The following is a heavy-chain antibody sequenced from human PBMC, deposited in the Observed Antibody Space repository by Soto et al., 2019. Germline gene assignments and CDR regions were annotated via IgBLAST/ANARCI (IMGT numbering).Heavy chain of an antibody. V-gene: IGHV4-59*01. J-gene: IGHJ4*02. CDR3: AAYRGDYDILTGPFDY. Sequence: AXETLSLTCAVDGRSISSYYWSWIRQPPGKGLEWIGYIYYSGSTNYNPSLKSRVTISVDTSKNQFSLKLSSVTAADTAVYYCAAYRGDYDILTGPFDYWGQGPLVTVSS. D-gene: IGHD3-9*01. CDR2: IYYSGST. CDR1: GRSISSYY.